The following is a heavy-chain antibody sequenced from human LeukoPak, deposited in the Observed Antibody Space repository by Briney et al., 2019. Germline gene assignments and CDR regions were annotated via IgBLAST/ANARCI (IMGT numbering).Heavy chain of an antibody. CDR3: VSRGCTANACFVSSFNCFDH. J-gene: IGHJ4*02. CDR2: INQDGSEK. V-gene: IGHV3-7*03. D-gene: IGHD2-8*02. CDR1: GPTFSRYW. Sequence: PGGSLRLSCAASGPTFSRYWLTCVRQAPGKGLEWVANINQDGSEKNYVDSVKGRFTISRDNAKRSLYLQMNSLRDEDTAVYHCVSRGCTANACFVSSFNCFDHWGQGSLVTVSS.